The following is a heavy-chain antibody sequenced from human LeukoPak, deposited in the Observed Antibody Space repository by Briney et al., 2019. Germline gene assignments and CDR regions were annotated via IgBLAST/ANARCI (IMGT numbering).Heavy chain of an antibody. D-gene: IGHD4-17*01. CDR2: IYSSGST. CDR3: ARVSYGDGIDY. J-gene: IGHJ4*02. V-gene: IGHV4-59*01. CDR1: GGSISGYY. Sequence: KASETLSLTCTVSGGSISGYYWSWIRQPPGKRLEWIGYIYSSGSTNYNPSLKSRVTISVDTSKNQFSLKLSSVTAADTAVYYCARVSYGDGIDYWGQGTLVTVSS.